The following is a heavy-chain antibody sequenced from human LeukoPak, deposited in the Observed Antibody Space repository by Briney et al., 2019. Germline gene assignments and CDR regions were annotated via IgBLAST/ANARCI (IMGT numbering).Heavy chain of an antibody. V-gene: IGHV4-61*05. J-gene: IGHJ4*02. CDR2: IYYSGST. Sequence: SETLSLTCTVSGGSISSSSYYWGWIRQPPGKGLEWIGYIYYSGSTNYNPSLKSRVTISVDTSKNQFSLKLSSVTAADTAVYYCARGIGVGAAHFDYWGQGTLVTVSS. CDR3: ARGIGVGAAHFDY. D-gene: IGHD1-26*01. CDR1: GGSISSSSYY.